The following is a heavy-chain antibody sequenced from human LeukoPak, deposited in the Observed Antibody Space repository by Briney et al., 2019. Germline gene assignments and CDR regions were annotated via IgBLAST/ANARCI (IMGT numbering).Heavy chain of an antibody. V-gene: IGHV1-69*05. CDR3: ASTKGIAVAAGDY. CDR2: IIPIFGTA. Sequence: GASVKVSCKASGGTFSSYAISWVRQAPGKGLEWMGGIIPIFGTANYAQKFQGRVTITTDESTSTPYMELSSLRSEDTAVYYCASTKGIAVAAGDYWGQGTLVTVSS. D-gene: IGHD6-19*01. CDR1: GGTFSSYA. J-gene: IGHJ4*02.